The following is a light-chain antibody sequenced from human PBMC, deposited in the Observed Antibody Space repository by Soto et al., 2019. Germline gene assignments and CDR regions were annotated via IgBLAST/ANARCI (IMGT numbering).Light chain of an antibody. CDR2: GAS. V-gene: IGKV3-15*01. Sequence: EIVMTQSPATLSVSPGERATLSCRASQSVSGNLAWYQQKPGQAPRLLIYGASTRATGIPARFSGSGSGTEFTPTISSPQSEDFEVFYCQQNNNWPPWTFGQGTKVEIK. CDR3: QQNNNWPPWT. CDR1: QSVSGN. J-gene: IGKJ1*01.